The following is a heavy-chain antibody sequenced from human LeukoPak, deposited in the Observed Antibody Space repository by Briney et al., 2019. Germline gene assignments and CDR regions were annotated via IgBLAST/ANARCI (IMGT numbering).Heavy chain of an antibody. J-gene: IGHJ4*02. V-gene: IGHV4-39*01. CDR2: IYYSGST. CDR1: GGSISSSSYY. D-gene: IGHD3-3*01. Sequence: PSETLSLTCTVSGGSISSSSYYWRWIRQPPAKGLEWIGSIYYSGSTYYNPSLKSRVTISINTSKNQFSLKLSSVTAADKAVYYCARLEACWGQGTLVTV. CDR3: ARLEAC.